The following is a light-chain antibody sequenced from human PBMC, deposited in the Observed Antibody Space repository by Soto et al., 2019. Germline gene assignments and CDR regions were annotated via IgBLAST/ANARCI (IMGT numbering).Light chain of an antibody. Sequence: EIVLTQSPGTLSLSPGEIATLSCRASQSVSSSYLAWYQQKPGQAPRLLIHGASSRATGIPDRFSGSGSGTDFTLTISRLEPEDFAVYYCQHYGSFLFTFGPGTKVDI. CDR2: GAS. V-gene: IGKV3-20*01. CDR1: QSVSSSY. J-gene: IGKJ3*01. CDR3: QHYGSFLFT.